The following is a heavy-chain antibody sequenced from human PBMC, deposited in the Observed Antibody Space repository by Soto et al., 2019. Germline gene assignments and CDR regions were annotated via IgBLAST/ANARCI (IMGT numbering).Heavy chain of an antibody. CDR3: AREAGTTGNYYFGMDV. CDR1: GYTFIGHY. Sequence: QVQLVQSGAEVKKPGASVKVSCKASGYTFIGHYLHWVRQAPGQGLEWLGWTNPSSGATNFAQKFKGRVTMTRDTSISTAYLELSRLRSDDTAIYYCAREAGTTGNYYFGMDVWGQGTTVTVSS. D-gene: IGHD1-7*01. J-gene: IGHJ6*02. V-gene: IGHV1-2*02. CDR2: TNPSSGAT.